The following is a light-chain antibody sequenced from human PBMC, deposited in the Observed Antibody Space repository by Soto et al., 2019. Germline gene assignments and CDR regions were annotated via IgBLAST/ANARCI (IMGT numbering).Light chain of an antibody. CDR2: DVN. J-gene: IGLJ1*01. V-gene: IGLV2-14*03. CDR3: TSYTGSAPFDI. CDR1: TTDVDGYDY. Sequence: QSVLTQPASGSGSPGQSTTISCTGATTDVDGYDYVSCYQQHPGQAPKLMIFDVNNRPSGVSGRFSGSKSGDTASLTISGLQAEDDGDYYCTSYTGSAPFDIFGSGTKVTVL.